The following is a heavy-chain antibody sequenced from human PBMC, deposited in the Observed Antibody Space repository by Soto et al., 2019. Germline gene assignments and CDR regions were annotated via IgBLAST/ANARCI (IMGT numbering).Heavy chain of an antibody. V-gene: IGHV1-58*02. CDR2: IVVGSGNT. CDR3: APDPDYDYIWGSYRSDY. Sequence: SVKASCKASGFTFTSSAMQWVRQARGQRLEWIGWIVVGSGNTNYAQKFQERVTITRDMSTSTAYMELSSLRSEDTAVYYCAPDPDYDYIWGSYRSDYWGQGTLVTVSS. CDR1: GFTFTSSA. D-gene: IGHD3-16*02. J-gene: IGHJ4*02.